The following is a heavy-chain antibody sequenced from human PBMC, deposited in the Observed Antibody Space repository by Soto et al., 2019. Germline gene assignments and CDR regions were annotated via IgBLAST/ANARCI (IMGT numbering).Heavy chain of an antibody. CDR3: ARRYGDAFDF. CDR2: IYYSGST. J-gene: IGHJ4*02. V-gene: IGHV4-59*08. D-gene: IGHD4-17*01. CDR1: GGSISSYY. Sequence: PSETLSLTCTGSGGSISSYYWSWIRQPPGKGLEWIGYIYYSGSTNYNPSLKSRVTISVDTSKNQFSLKLSSVTAADTAVYYCARRYGDAFDFWGQGTPVTVPS.